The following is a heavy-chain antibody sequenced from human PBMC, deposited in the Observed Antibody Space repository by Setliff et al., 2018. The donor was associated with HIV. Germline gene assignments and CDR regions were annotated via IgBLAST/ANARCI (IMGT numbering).Heavy chain of an antibody. J-gene: IGHJ4*02. V-gene: IGHV3-30*04. CDR3: ARVDVLMVYAANPRVGAFEF. D-gene: IGHD2-8*01. Sequence: GGSLRLSCTASGFIFKDFAMHWVRQAPGKGLEWVADISYDGRKTYFADFVKGRFTISRDNSKNTLYLQMNSLRPDDTALYYCARVDVLMVYAANPRVGAFEFWGQGTLVTVSS. CDR2: ISYDGRKT. CDR1: GFIFKDFA.